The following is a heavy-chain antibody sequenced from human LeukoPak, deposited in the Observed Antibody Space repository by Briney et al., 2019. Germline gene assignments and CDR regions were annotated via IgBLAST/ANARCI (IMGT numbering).Heavy chain of an antibody. V-gene: IGHV4-59*01. D-gene: IGHD6-19*01. Sequence: PSETLSLTCTVSNGSISNYFWSWLRQPPGKGLEWIGYVHHSGTTNYIPSLKSRVTISVDSSQNQFSLKLTSVTAADTAVYYCAREVAGTGYFQVWGLGTPVTVSS. CDR1: NGSISNYF. CDR3: AREVAGTGYFQV. CDR2: VHHSGTT. J-gene: IGHJ1*01.